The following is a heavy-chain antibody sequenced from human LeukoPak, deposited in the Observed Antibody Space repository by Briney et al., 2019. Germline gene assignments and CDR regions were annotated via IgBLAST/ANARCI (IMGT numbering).Heavy chain of an antibody. Sequence: GGSLRLSCAASGFSFSSYSMNWVRQAPGKGLEWVSSITTSSSYIYYADSVKGRSTISRDNAKNSLYLQMNSLRAEDTAVYYCARDHHRRLYDSQARDTFDFWGQGTMVTVSS. CDR3: ARDHHRRLYDSQARDTFDF. CDR2: ITTSSSYI. J-gene: IGHJ3*01. D-gene: IGHD3-22*01. V-gene: IGHV3-21*01. CDR1: GFSFSSYS.